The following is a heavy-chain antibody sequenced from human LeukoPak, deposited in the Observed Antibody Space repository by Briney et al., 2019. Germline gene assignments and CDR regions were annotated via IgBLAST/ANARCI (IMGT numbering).Heavy chain of an antibody. J-gene: IGHJ4*02. CDR2: IRQDGSEK. V-gene: IGHV3-7*01. Sequence: PGGSLRLSCAASGFTFSSYGIHWVRQAPGKGLEWVANIRQDGSEKFYVDSVKGRFTISRDNDKSSLYLQMNSLRGEDTAVYFCARVGGSWELLLWGQGTLVTVS. D-gene: IGHD2-15*01. CDR1: GFTFSSYG. CDR3: ARVGGSWELLL.